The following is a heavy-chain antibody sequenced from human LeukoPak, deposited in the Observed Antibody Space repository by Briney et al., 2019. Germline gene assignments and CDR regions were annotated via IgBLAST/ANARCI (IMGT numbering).Heavy chain of an antibody. D-gene: IGHD6-6*01. V-gene: IGHV3-23*01. CDR3: ARRGSSSYYFDF. CDR1: GFTFSNYA. CDR2: ITGSGGNT. Sequence: GGSLRLSCAASGFTFSNYAMSWVRQAPGKGLEWVSSITGSGGNTFYADSVKGRFTISRDNSKNTLHLQMNSLRAEDTAVYYCARRGSSSYYFDFWGQGTLVTVSS. J-gene: IGHJ4*02.